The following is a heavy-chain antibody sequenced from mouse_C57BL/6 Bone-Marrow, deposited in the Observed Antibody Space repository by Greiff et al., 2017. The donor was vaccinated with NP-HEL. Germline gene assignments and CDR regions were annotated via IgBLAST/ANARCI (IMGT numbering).Heavy chain of an antibody. CDR1: GYSFTGYF. J-gene: IGHJ3*01. V-gene: IGHV1-20*01. Sequence: VQLPQSGPALVKPGDSVTISCQASGYSFTGYFLNWVMQSHGKSLAWIGRINPYNGDTFYNQKFKGKATLTVDKSSSTAHMELRSLTSEDSAVYYCARGFAYWGQGTLVTVSA. CDR2: INPYNGDT. CDR3: ARGFAY.